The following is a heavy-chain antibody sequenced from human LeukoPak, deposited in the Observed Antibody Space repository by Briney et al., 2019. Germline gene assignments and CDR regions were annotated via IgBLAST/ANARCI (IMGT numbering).Heavy chain of an antibody. D-gene: IGHD6-13*01. CDR1: GFTFSSYW. J-gene: IGHJ4*02. CDR2: IKQDGSEK. CDR3: ATYSSWSDFDY. V-gene: IGHV3-7*01. Sequence: GGSLRLSCAASGFTFSSYWMSWVRQAPGKGLEWVANIKQDGSEKYYVDSVKGRFTISRNNAKNSLYLQMNSLRAEDTAVYYCATYSSWSDFDYWGQGTLVTVSS.